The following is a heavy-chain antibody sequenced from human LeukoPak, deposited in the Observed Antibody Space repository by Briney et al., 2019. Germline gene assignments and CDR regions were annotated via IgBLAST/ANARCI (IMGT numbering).Heavy chain of an antibody. CDR1: GYTFTSYY. Sequence: VSVKVSCKASGYTFTSYYMHWVRQAPGQGLEWMGIINPSGGSTSYAQKFQGRVTMTRDTSTSTVYMELSSLRSEDTAVYYCFLAAAGIFDYWGQGTLVTVSS. CDR3: FLAAAGIFDY. D-gene: IGHD6-13*01. CDR2: INPSGGST. J-gene: IGHJ4*02. V-gene: IGHV1-46*01.